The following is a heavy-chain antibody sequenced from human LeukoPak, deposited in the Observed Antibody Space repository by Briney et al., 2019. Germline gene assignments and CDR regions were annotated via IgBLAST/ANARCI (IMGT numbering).Heavy chain of an antibody. J-gene: IGHJ4*02. CDR1: GFTFSSYA. V-gene: IGHV3-48*04. CDR2: ITSGRSTI. Sequence: GGSLRLSCAASGFTFSSYAMSWVRQAPGKGLEWVSKITSGRSTIYYADSVKGRFAISRDNAKNSLYLQMNSLRAEDAAVYYRARDGGLVRGVIIRGDYFDYWGQGTLVTVSS. D-gene: IGHD3-10*01. CDR3: ARDGGLVRGVIIRGDYFDY.